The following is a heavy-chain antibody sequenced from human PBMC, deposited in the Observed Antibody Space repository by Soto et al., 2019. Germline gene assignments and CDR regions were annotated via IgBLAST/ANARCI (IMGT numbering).Heavy chain of an antibody. CDR3: ARGGLTTVTTGDFDY. Sequence: QVQLQQWGAGLLKPSETLSLTCAVYGGSFSGYYWSWIRQPPGKGREWIGEINHSGSTNYNPSLMSRVTIAVGTSKDQFSLKLSSVTAADTAVYYCARGGLTTVTTGDFDYWGQGTLVTVSS. CDR1: GGSFSGYY. CDR2: INHSGST. D-gene: IGHD4-17*01. V-gene: IGHV4-34*01. J-gene: IGHJ4*02.